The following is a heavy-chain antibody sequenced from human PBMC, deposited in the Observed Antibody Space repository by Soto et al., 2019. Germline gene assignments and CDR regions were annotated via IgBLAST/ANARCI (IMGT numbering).Heavy chain of an antibody. Sequence: EVQLVESGGGLVHTGGSLRHSCAGSGFTFSNYWMHWVRQAPGKGLEWVSRIDHDGPTDYADSVRGRFTISRDNAENTLYLQMNSLRPEDTAVYYCVRDSHGDYWGQGTLVTVSS. CDR1: GFTFSNYW. CDR2: IDHDGPT. CDR3: VRDSHGDY. J-gene: IGHJ4*02. V-gene: IGHV3-74*01.